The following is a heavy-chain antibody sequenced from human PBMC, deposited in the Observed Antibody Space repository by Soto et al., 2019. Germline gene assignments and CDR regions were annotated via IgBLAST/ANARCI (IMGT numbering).Heavy chain of an antibody. CDR2: IIPIFGTA. Sequence: VASVKVSCKASVCTFSSYPVSWVRQAPGQGLEWMGGIIPIFGTANYAQKFQGRVTITADESTSTAYMELSSLRSEDTAVYYCARDRVDQGVLRFLEWSNYYYGMDVWGQGTTVTVS. CDR3: ARDRVDQGVLRFLEWSNYYYGMDV. D-gene: IGHD3-3*01. V-gene: IGHV1-69*13. CDR1: VCTFSSYP. J-gene: IGHJ6*02.